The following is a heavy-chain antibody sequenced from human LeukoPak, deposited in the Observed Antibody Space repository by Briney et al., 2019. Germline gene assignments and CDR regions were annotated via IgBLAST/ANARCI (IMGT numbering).Heavy chain of an antibody. CDR1: GDSISSGGYY. CDR2: IYYSGST. D-gene: IGHD3-10*01. CDR3: ARDRRGYDAFDI. Sequence: PSETLSLTCTVSGDSISSGGYYWSWIRQPPGKGLEWIGYIYYSGSTNYNPSLKSRVTISVDTSKNQFSLKLSSVTAADTAVYYCARDRRGYDAFDIWGQGTMVTVSS. J-gene: IGHJ3*02. V-gene: IGHV4-61*08.